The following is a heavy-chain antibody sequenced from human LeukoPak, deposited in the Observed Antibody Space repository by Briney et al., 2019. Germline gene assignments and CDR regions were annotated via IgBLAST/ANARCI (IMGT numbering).Heavy chain of an antibody. V-gene: IGHV1-69*05. D-gene: IGHD5-18*01. J-gene: IGHJ3*02. CDR1: GCSFSSYA. CDR3: ARGYNYGQGAFDI. CDR2: IIPVFGTA. Sequence: SVKVSCKSSGCSFSSYAISWLRQAPAQGLELMGVIIPVFGTAYYAQKFQGRVTITTDESTSTAYMELSSLRSEDTAVYYCARGYNYGQGAFDIWGHGTMVTVSS.